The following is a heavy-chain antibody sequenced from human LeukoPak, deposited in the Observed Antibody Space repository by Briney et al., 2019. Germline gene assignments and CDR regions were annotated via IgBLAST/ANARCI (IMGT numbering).Heavy chain of an antibody. CDR1: GYSIISDYF. J-gene: IGHJ5*02. CDR3: ARWGTYASTSNWFDP. CDR2: IFHSGDV. Sequence: SETLSLTCIVSGYSIISDYFWGWVRQPPGKGPEWIGSIFHSGDVYYNPSLKSRVTISVDTSKNQFSLGLSSVTAADTAVYYCARWGTYASTSNWFDPWGQGTLVTVSS. D-gene: IGHD2-2*01. V-gene: IGHV4-38-2*02.